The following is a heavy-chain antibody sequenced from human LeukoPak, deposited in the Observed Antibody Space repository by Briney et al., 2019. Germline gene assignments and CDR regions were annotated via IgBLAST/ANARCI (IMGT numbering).Heavy chain of an antibody. CDR1: GYTFTSYG. V-gene: IGHV1-18*01. CDR2: ISAYNGNT. D-gene: IGHD3-22*01. Sequence: ASVKVSCKASGYTFTSYGINWVRQAPGQGLEWMGWISAYNGNTNYAQKLQGRVTMTTDTSTSTAYMELRSLRSDDTAVYYCARTTDSILHYYDSSGYLPFGYWGQGTLVTVSS. J-gene: IGHJ4*02. CDR3: ARTTDSILHYYDSSGYLPFGY.